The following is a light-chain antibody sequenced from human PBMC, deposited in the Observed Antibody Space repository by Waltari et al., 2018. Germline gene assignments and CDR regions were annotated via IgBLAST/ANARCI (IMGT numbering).Light chain of an antibody. CDR1: SSNIVSNH. CDR2: NNN. Sequence: QSVLPQPPSASGTPGQRVTLPCPGSSSNIVSNHVYWYQQLPGTAPKLHIFNNNHRPSGVPDRFSGSKSGTSASLAISGLRSEDEADYYCAAWDDNLRGVFGGGTRLAVL. J-gene: IGLJ2*01. V-gene: IGLV1-47*01. CDR3: AAWDDNLRGV.